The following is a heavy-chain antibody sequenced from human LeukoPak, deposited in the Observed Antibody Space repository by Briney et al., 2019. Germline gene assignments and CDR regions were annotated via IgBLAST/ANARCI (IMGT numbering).Heavy chain of an antibody. Sequence: GGSLRLSCAASGFTFSSYSMNWVRQAPGKGLEWVSSISSSSSYIYYADSVKGRFTISRDNAKNSLYLQMNSLRAEDTAVYYCARGSNDYVWGIDYWGQGTLVTVSS. V-gene: IGHV3-21*01. CDR1: GFTFSSYS. CDR2: ISSSSSYI. CDR3: ARGSNDYVWGIDY. J-gene: IGHJ4*02. D-gene: IGHD3-16*01.